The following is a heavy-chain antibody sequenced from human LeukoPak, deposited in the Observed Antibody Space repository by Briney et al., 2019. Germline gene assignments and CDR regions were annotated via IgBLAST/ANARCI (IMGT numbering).Heavy chain of an antibody. V-gene: IGHV1-46*01. CDR3: ARDGLRYFDWLPLYYFDY. D-gene: IGHD3-9*01. Sequence: GASVKVSCKASGYTFTSYYMHWVRQAPGQGLEWMGIINPSGGSTSYAQKFQGRVTMTRDMSTSTAYMELSRLRSDDTAVYYCARDGLRYFDWLPLYYFDYWGQGTLVTVSS. J-gene: IGHJ4*02. CDR1: GYTFTSYY. CDR2: INPSGGST.